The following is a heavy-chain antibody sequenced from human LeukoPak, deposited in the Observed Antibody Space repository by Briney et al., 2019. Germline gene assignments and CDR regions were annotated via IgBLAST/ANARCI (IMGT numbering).Heavy chain of an antibody. CDR3: ARASIAAAGTIFWYFDL. J-gene: IGHJ2*01. CDR1: GGSISSYY. CDR2: IYYSGST. V-gene: IGHV4-59*01. D-gene: IGHD6-13*01. Sequence: SETLSLTCTVSGGSISSYYWSWIRQPPGKGLEWIGYIYYSGSTNYNPSLKSRVTISVDTSKNQFSLKLSSVTAADTAVYYCARASIAAAGTIFWYFDLWGRGTLVTVSS.